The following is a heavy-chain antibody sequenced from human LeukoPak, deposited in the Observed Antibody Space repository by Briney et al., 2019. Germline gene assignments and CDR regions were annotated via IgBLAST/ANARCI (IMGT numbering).Heavy chain of an antibody. Sequence: GDSLRLSCAASGFTFSSYSMNWVRQAPGKGLEWVSFISSGSEIIYYADSVKGRFTVSRDNAQNSLYLQMNSLRDEDTAVYYCARNPADIGDYLGQGTLVTVSS. J-gene: IGHJ4*02. D-gene: IGHD5-12*01. CDR2: ISSGSEII. CDR1: GFTFSSYS. V-gene: IGHV3-48*02. CDR3: ARNPADIGDY.